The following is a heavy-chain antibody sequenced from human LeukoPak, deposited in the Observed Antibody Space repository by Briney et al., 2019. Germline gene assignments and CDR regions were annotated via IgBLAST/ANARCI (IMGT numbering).Heavy chain of an antibody. D-gene: IGHD2-2*01. CDR3: ATPPGDCSSTTCYGHGFDI. J-gene: IGHJ3*02. V-gene: IGHV5-10-1*01. Sequence: GASLKISCKGSGYSFTSYWINWVRQMPGKGLEWMGRIDPSDSYTNYSPSFQGHVTILADKSISTAYLQWSSLKASDTAMYYCATPPGDCSSTTCYGHGFDIWGQGTMVTVSS. CDR1: GYSFTSYW. CDR2: IDPSDSYT.